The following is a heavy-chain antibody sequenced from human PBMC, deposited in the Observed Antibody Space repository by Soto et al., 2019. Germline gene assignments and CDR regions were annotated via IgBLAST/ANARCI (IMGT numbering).Heavy chain of an antibody. CDR2: IDPSDSYT. J-gene: IGHJ6*02. CDR3: ASQSVLVATTPLSYGMDV. CDR1: GYSFTSYW. Sequence: GESLKISCKGSGYSFTSYWISWVRQMPGKGLEWMGRIDPSDSYTNYSPSFQGHVTISADKSISTAYLQWSSLKASDTAMYYCASQSVLVATTPLSYGMDVWGQGTTVTVSS. V-gene: IGHV5-10-1*01. D-gene: IGHD5-12*01.